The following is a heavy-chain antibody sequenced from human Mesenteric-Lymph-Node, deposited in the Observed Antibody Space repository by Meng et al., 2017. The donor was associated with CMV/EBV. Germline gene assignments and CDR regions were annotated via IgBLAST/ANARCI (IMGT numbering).Heavy chain of an antibody. V-gene: IGHV3-23*01. D-gene: IGHD1-26*01. CDR3: ARGYSGTNWFDP. Sequence: GESLKISCAASGFTFSSYAMSWVRQAPGKGLEWVSAISGSGSSTYYADSVKGRFTISKDESKNTLYLQMSSLRAEDTAVYYCARGYSGTNWFDPRGQGTLVTVSS. CDR1: GFTFSSYA. J-gene: IGHJ5*02. CDR2: ISGSGSST.